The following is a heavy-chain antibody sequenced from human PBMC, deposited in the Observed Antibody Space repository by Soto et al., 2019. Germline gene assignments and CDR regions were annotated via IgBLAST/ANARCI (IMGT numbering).Heavy chain of an antibody. CDR1: GFTFSSYG. V-gene: IGHV3-33*01. D-gene: IGHD3-3*01. CDR3: ARSQGVVGEYYYYSMDV. CDR2: IWYDGSNK. Sequence: QVQLVESGGGVGQPGRSLRLSCAASGFTFSSYGMHWVRQAPGKGLEWVAVIWYDGSNKYYADSVKGRFTISRDNSKNTLYLKMNSLRAEDTAVYYCARSQGVVGEYYYYSMDVWGQANTVTVSS. J-gene: IGHJ6*02.